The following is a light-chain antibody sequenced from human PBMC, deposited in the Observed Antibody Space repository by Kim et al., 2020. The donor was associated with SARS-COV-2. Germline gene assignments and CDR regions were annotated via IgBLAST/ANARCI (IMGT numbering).Light chain of an antibody. CDR1: QSISSY. V-gene: IGKV1-39*01. CDR2: TAS. CDR3: QQSFTTPYT. J-gene: IGKJ2*01. Sequence: ASVGDRLTINCRASQSISSYLNWYQQKPGKAPNLLIHTASRLQSGVPSRFSGSGSGTDFTLTISSLQPDDFATYYCQQSFTTPYTFGQGTKVDIK.